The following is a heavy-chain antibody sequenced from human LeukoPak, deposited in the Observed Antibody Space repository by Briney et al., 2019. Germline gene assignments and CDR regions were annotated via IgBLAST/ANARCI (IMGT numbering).Heavy chain of an antibody. CDR3: ARDQITGTTLYYYYGMDV. CDR2: ISAYNGNT. CDR1: GYTFTSYG. D-gene: IGHD1-7*01. V-gene: IGHV1-18*01. Sequence: ASVKVSCKASGYTFTSYGISWVRQAPGQGLEWMGWISAYNGNTNYAQKLQGRVTMTTDTSTGTAYMELRSLRSDDTAVYYCARDQITGTTLYYYYGMDVWGQGTTVTVSS. J-gene: IGHJ6*02.